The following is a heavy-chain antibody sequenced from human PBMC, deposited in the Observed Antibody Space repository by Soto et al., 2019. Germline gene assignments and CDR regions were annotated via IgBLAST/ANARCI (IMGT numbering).Heavy chain of an antibody. CDR1: GFTFSSYA. J-gene: IGHJ4*02. Sequence: GGSLRLSCAASGFTFSSYAMSWVRQAPGKGLEWVSAISGSGGSTYYADSVKGRFTISRDNSKNKLYLQMNSLRAEDTAVYYCAKDLSFGGYGDYWGQGTLVTVSS. D-gene: IGHD5-12*01. V-gene: IGHV3-23*01. CDR2: ISGSGGST. CDR3: AKDLSFGGYGDY.